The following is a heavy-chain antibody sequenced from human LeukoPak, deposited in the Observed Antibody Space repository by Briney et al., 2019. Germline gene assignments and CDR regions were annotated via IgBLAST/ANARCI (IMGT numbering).Heavy chain of an antibody. Sequence: PSETLSLTCTVSGGSISPFYWSWIRQPPGKGLEWIAYIYYSGSTAYNPSLKSRVAISVDTSNNQFSLKLSSVTAADTAVYYCARATGSSGLVWFDPWGQGTLVTVSS. CDR1: GGSISPFY. V-gene: IGHV4-59*12. J-gene: IGHJ5*02. D-gene: IGHD6-19*01. CDR3: ARATGSSGLVWFDP. CDR2: IYYSGST.